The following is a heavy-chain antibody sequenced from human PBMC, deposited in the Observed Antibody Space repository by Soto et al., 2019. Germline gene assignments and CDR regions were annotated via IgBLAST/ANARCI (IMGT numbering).Heavy chain of an antibody. Sequence: DVQVVETGGGLIQPGGSLRLSCAATGFIVSASYMSWVRQAPGKGLEWVSVIYSDGRTYYADSVKGRFTISRDNSKNTLYLQMNSLSAEDTAVYYCARCSGWYGQCYFDCWGQGTLVTVSS. V-gene: IGHV3-53*02. J-gene: IGHJ4*02. CDR1: GFIVSASY. CDR3: ARCSGWYGQCYFDC. CDR2: IYSDGRT. D-gene: IGHD6-13*01.